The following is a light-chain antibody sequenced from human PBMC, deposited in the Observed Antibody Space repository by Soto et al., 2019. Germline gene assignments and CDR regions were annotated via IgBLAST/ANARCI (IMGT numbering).Light chain of an antibody. V-gene: IGLV3-21*02. J-gene: IGLJ1*01. Sequence: SYELTQPPSVSVAPGQTARITCGGINIGSKSVHWYRQKPGQAPVLVVYDDADRPSGIPERFSGSNSGNTAALTLSRVEAGDEADYFCQVWDVSSVHFVFGTGTKLTVL. CDR2: DDA. CDR1: NIGSKS. CDR3: QVWDVSSVHFV.